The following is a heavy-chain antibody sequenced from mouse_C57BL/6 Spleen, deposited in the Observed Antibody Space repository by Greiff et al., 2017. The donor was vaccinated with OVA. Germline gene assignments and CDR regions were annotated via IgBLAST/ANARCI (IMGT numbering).Heavy chain of an antibody. D-gene: IGHD2-2*01. CDR2: ISNGGGST. V-gene: IGHV5-12*01. Sequence: EVHLVESGGGLVQPGGSLKLSCAASGFTFSDYYMYWVRQTPEKRLEWVAYISNGGGSTYYPDTVKGRFTISRDNAKNTLYLQMSRLKSEDTAMYYCASLYYGYEYAMDYWGQGTSVTVSS. J-gene: IGHJ4*01. CDR3: ASLYYGYEYAMDY. CDR1: GFTFSDYY.